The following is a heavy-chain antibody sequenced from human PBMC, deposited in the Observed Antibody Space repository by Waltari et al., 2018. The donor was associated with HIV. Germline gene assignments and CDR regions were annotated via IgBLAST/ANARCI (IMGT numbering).Heavy chain of an antibody. D-gene: IGHD3-22*01. CDR1: ASSISSTYY. J-gene: IGHJ3*02. CDR2: IYRTGTT. V-gene: IGHV4-38-2*02. CDR3: ARDQDYYDSSGYTCYAFDI. Sequence: QVPLQESGPRLVKASETLSLTCTVSASSISSTYYWGWIRQPPGKGLQWIGSIYRTGTTYYNPSLKSRVTISADLSKNQFSLKLTSVSAADTAVYYCARDQDYYDSSGYTCYAFDIWGQGTSVTVSS.